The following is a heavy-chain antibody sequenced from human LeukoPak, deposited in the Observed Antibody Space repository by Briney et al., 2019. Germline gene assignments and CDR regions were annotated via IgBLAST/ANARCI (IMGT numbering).Heavy chain of an antibody. J-gene: IGHJ4*02. V-gene: IGHV3-23*01. CDR1: GFTFSISA. Sequence: GGSLRLSCAASGFTFSISAMHWVRQAPGKGLEWVAGISGSGVITVYADSMKGRFTISRDNSKNTVYLQMDSLRAEDTAVYYCAGRRSGYYFEYWGQGTLVTVSS. D-gene: IGHD4-17*01. CDR3: AGRRSGYYFEY. CDR2: ISGSGVIT.